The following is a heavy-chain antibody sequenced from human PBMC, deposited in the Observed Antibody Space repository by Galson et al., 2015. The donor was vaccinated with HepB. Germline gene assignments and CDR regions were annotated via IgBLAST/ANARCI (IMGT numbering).Heavy chain of an antibody. J-gene: IGHJ6*02. V-gene: IGHV1-69*02. D-gene: IGHD3-22*01. Sequence: SVKVSCKASGGTFSSYTISWVRQAPGQGLEWMGRIIPILGIANYAQKFQGRVTITADKSTCTAYMELSSLRSEDTAVYYCARLPPGEYYDSSGYYPPLNYHYGMDVWGQGTTVTVSS. CDR1: GGTFSSYT. CDR3: ARLPPGEYYDSSGYYPPLNYHYGMDV. CDR2: IIPILGIA.